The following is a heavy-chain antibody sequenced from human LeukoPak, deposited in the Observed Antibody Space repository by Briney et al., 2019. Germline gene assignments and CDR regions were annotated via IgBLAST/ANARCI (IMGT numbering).Heavy chain of an antibody. Sequence: PGGSLRLSCAASGFTFSDQYMDWVRQAPGKGLEGVGRVRNKADRYTTEYAASVKGRFTISRDDSKNSLYLQMNSLKTEDTAVYYCARVGGWVAGADRFDYWGQGTLVTVSS. D-gene: IGHD6-19*01. CDR3: ARVGGWVAGADRFDY. V-gene: IGHV3-72*01. CDR2: VRNKADRYTT. CDR1: GFTFSDQY. J-gene: IGHJ4*02.